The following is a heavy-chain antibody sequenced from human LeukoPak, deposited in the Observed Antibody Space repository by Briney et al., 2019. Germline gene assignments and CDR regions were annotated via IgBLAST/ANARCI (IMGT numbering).Heavy chain of an antibody. CDR2: AYYSGST. CDR3: ARGEPRIARPGAPPFDL. CDR1: AVTSCSIY. D-gene: IGHD6-13*01. J-gene: IGHJ2*01. V-gene: IGHV4-59*01. Sequence: SEKLSFKSSVYAVTSCSIYWQRLGQPPGHNLMGLVYAYYSGSTDYNPSLKSRVTISVDTSKNPFSLRLTSVTAADTAVYYCARGEPRIARPGAPPFDLWGRGTLVTVSS.